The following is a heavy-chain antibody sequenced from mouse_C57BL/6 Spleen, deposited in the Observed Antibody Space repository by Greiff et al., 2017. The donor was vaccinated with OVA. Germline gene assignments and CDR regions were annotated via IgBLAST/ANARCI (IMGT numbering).Heavy chain of an antibody. D-gene: IGHD1-1*01. CDR1: GYSFTGYY. V-gene: IGHV1-42*01. J-gene: IGHJ4*01. Sequence: SGYSFTGYYMNWVKQSPEKSLEWIGEINPSTGGTTYNQKFKAKATLTVDKSSSTAYMQLKSLTSEDSAVYHCARSIYYGSSYAMDYWGQGTSVTVSS. CDR2: INPSTGGT. CDR3: ARSIYYGSSYAMDY.